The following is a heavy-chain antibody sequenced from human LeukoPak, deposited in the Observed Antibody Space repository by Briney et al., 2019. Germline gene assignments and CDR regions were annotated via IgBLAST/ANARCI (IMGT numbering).Heavy chain of an antibody. V-gene: IGHV3-43*01. J-gene: IGHJ4*02. Sequence: GGSLRLSCAASGFILEDYTMHWVRQAPGKTLEWVSLISWDGTTYYTDSLKGRFTISRDNSKNSLYLQMDTLRSEDTAFYYCVKDLRYESSGSGFDQWGQGTLVTVSS. CDR2: ISWDGTT. CDR3: VKDLRYESSGSGFDQ. D-gene: IGHD3-22*01. CDR1: GFILEDYT.